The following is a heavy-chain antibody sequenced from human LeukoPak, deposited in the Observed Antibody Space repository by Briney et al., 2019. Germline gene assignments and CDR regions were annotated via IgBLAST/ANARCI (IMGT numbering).Heavy chain of an antibody. CDR1: GGSISSYY. V-gene: IGHV4-59*01. CDR3: VRTWSGGSSWRTFDY. CDR2: IYYSGST. Sequence: PSETLSLTCTVSGGSISSYYWSWIRQPPGKGLEWIGYIYYSGSTNYNPSLKSRVTISVDTSKNQFSLKLSSVTAADTAVYYCVRTWSGGSSWRTFDYWGQGTLVTVSS. D-gene: IGHD6-13*01. J-gene: IGHJ4*02.